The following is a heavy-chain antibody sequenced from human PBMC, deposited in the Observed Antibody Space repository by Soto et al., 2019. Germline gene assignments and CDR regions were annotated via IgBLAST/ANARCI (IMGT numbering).Heavy chain of an antibody. CDR1: GFSLTTDRVG. CDR3: AHAYGGRSLY. J-gene: IGHJ4*02. CDR2: IYWDDSK. Sequence: QITLKESGPTLVKPTQTLTLTCTFSGFSLTTDRVGVGWIRQPPGEALEWLAVIYWDDSKTYRPSLESRLTIPQDTSQNQVALTMTNMDSLDTATYYCAHAYGGRSLYWGQGTLVTVSS. V-gene: IGHV2-5*02. D-gene: IGHD1-26*01.